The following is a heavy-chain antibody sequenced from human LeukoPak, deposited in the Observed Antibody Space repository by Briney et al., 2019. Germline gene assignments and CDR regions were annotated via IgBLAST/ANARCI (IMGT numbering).Heavy chain of an antibody. D-gene: IGHD1-14*01. Sequence: SETLSLTCAVYGVSFSDYYWSWIRQPPGKGLEWIGEINHSENTNYNPSLKSRVTISVDTSKNQFSLKLTSVTAADTAVYYCARGIKPGFWGQGTLVTVSS. J-gene: IGHJ4*02. CDR1: GVSFSDYY. CDR3: ARGIKPGF. CDR2: INHSENT. V-gene: IGHV4-34*01.